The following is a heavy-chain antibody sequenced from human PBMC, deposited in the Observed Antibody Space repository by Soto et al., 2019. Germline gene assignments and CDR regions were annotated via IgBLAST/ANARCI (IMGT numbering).Heavy chain of an antibody. D-gene: IGHD3-10*01. J-gene: IGHJ5*02. V-gene: IGHV3-66*01. CDR3: ARDLNNMVRGVIGVDP. Sequence: PGGSLRLSCAASGFTVSSNYMSWVRQAPGKGLEWVSVIYSGGSTYYADSVKGRFTISRDNSKNTLYLQMNSLRAEDTAVYYCARDLNNMVRGVIGVDPRGQGTLVTVSS. CDR2: IYSGGST. CDR1: GFTVSSNY.